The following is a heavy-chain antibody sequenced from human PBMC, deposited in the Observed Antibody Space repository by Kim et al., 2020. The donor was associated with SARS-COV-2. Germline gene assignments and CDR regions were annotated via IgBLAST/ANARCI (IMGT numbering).Heavy chain of an antibody. Sequence: GESLKISCKGSGYSFTSYWISWVRQMPGKGLEWMGRIDPSDSYTNYSPSFQGHVTISADKSISTAYLQWSSLKASDTAMYYCATGIAARPAGGLAVADSWGQGTLVTVSS. J-gene: IGHJ4*02. V-gene: IGHV5-10-1*01. D-gene: IGHD6-6*01. CDR1: GYSFTSYW. CDR2: IDPSDSYT. CDR3: ATGIAARPAGGLAVADS.